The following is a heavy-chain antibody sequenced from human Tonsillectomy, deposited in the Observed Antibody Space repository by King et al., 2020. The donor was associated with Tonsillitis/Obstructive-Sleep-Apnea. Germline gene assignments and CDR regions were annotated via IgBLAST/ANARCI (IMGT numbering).Heavy chain of an antibody. CDR2: ICYSGST. V-gene: IGHV4-39*01. D-gene: IGHD3-3*01. CDR1: GGSISSSRYY. J-gene: IGHJ6*02. Sequence: QVQLQESGPGLVKPSETLSLSCTVSGGSISSSRYYWGWIRQPPGKGLEWIGNICYSGSTYYNPSLKSRVTISVDTSKNHFSLKLGSVTAADTAVYYCARHRQYDIWSGYYGGGMDVWGQGTTVTVSS. CDR3: ARHRQYDIWSGYYGGGMDV.